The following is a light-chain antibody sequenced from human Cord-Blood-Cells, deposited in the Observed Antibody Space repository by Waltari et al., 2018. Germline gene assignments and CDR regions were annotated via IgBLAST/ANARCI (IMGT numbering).Light chain of an antibody. CDR3: CSYAGRNWV. V-gene: IGLV2-23*01. Sequence: QSALTQPASVSGSPGQSITISCTGTSSDVGSYNLVSWYQQHPGKAPKLMIYEGSKRPSGVSNRFSVSKSGNTASLTISGLQAEDEADYYCCSYAGRNWVVGGGTNLTVL. CDR1: SSDVGSYNL. CDR2: EGS. J-gene: IGLJ3*02.